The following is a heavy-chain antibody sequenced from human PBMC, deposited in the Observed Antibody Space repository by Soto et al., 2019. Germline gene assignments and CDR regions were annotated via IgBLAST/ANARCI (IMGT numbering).Heavy chain of an antibody. CDR2: INDRGSI. J-gene: IGHJ2*01. V-gene: IGHV4-34*01. CDR1: GGSFSGYY. CDR3: ARESHDILTGPPWVWYFDL. Sequence: QVQLQQWGAGPLRPLETLSLTCGVSGGSFSGYYWSWIPQSPGKGLEWIGEINDRGSINYNPSLKSRVSISVDTSKNHYSLKLRSVTAADTAVYYCARESHDILTGPPWVWYFDLWGRGTLVTVSS. D-gene: IGHD3-9*01.